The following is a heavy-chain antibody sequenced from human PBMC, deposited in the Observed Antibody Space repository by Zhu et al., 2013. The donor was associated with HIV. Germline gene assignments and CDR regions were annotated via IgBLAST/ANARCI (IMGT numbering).Heavy chain of an antibody. D-gene: IGHD1-26*01. J-gene: IGHJ5*02. CDR2: IIPMFTIT. CDR3: ARDRLGWSGSYQGWFDP. V-gene: IGHV1-69*12. CDR1: GGTFSSYA. Sequence: QVQLVQSGAEVKKPGSSVKVSCKASGGTFSSYAISWVRQAPGQGLEWMGWIIPMFTITNYAQKFQGRVTITADESTSTAYMELSRLRSNDTAVYYCARDRLGWSGSYQGWFDPWGQGTLVTVSS.